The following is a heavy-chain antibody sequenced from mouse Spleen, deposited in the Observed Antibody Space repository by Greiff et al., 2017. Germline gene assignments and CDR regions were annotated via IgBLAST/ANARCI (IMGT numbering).Heavy chain of an antibody. V-gene: IGHV3-2*02. Sequence: EVKLMESGPGLVKPSQSLSLTCTVTGYSITSDYAWNWIRQFPGNKLEWMGYISYSGSTSYNPSLKSRISITRDTSKNQFFLQLNSVTTEDTATYYCARGGGTLFDYWGQGTTLTVSS. CDR2: ISYSGST. D-gene: IGHD4-1*01. CDR3: ARGGGTLFDY. CDR1: GYSITSDYA. J-gene: IGHJ2*01.